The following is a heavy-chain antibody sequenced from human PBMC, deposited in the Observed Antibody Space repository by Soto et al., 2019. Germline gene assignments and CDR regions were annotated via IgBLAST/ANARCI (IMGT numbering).Heavy chain of an antibody. Sequence: EGQLLESGGGLVRPGGSLTLSCAGSGFTFSRYAMTWVRQAPGKGLEWVSSITVTDGRRKYADSVKGRFTISTDTHKNILYLQMNSLRDEDTALYYCSTESMYVVVVGSTRDQHYGMDVWGQGTTVIVS. CDR2: ITVTDGRR. CDR3: STESMYVVVVGSTRDQHYGMDV. D-gene: IGHD2-15*01. J-gene: IGHJ6*02. CDR1: GFTFSRYA. V-gene: IGHV3-23*01.